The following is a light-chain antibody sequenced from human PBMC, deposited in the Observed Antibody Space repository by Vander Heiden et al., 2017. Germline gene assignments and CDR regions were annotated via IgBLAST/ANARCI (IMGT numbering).Light chain of an antibody. CDR1: NIGSKS. J-gene: IGLJ2*01. Sequence: YVLTQPSSVPEAPGQTYRYTCGGNNIGSKSVHWYQQKPGPPPVLVVYDDTDRPAGIPERFSGSNSGNTATLTIIRVEAGDEADFYCQVWDSNSDLVIFGGGTKLTVL. CDR3: QVWDSNSDLVI. V-gene: IGLV3-21*02. CDR2: DDT.